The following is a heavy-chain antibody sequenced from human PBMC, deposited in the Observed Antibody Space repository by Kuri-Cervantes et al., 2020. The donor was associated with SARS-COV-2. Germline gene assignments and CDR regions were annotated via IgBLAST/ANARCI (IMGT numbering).Heavy chain of an antibody. D-gene: IGHD6-19*01. CDR2: IIPILGIA. Sequence: SVKVSCKASGGTFSSYAISWVRQAPGQGLEWMGGIIPILGIANYAQKFQGRVTITADKSTSTAYMELSSLRSEDTAVYYCARDGGSGWQLLYYGMDVWGQGTTVTVSS. CDR1: GGTFSSYA. CDR3: ARDGGSGWQLLYYGMDV. J-gene: IGHJ6*02. V-gene: IGHV1-69*10.